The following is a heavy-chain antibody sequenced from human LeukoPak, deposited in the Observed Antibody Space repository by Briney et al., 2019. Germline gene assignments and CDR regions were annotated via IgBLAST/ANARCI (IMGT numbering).Heavy chain of an antibody. D-gene: IGHD3-22*01. J-gene: IGHJ1*01. Sequence: PSETLSLTCTVSGDSVRTNNYYWSWIRQPPGEGLEWIGYIHYSGNTNYNTSLKSRVTISVDTSKDQFSLKLSSVTAADTAVYYCARDRGSSGYYPEYFQHWGQGTLVTVSS. CDR2: IHYSGNT. CDR3: ARDRGSSGYYPEYFQH. V-gene: IGHV4-61*01. CDR1: GDSVRTNNYY.